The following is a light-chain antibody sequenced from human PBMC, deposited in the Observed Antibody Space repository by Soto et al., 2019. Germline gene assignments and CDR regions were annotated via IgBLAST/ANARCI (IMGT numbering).Light chain of an antibody. CDR2: AAS. CDR3: QQSFSTPWT. V-gene: IGKV1-39*01. CDR1: QSISSY. Sequence: DIQMTHCPSSPSASVGDRVTITCRASQSISSYLNWYQQKPGKAPKLLIYAASSLQSGVPSRFSGSGSGTDFTLTISSLQPEDFATYYCQQSFSTPWTFGQGTKVDIK. J-gene: IGKJ1*01.